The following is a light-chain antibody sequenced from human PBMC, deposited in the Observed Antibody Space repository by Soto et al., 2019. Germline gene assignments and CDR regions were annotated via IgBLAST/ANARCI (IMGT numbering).Light chain of an antibody. V-gene: IGKV1-5*03. J-gene: IGKJ1*01. CDR3: QQYINRWT. CDR1: QSISTW. CDR2: KAS. Sequence: DIQMTQSPSTLSASVGDRVTTTCRASQSISTWLSWYQQKPGKAPKLLIYKASSLESGVPSRFSGSGSGTEFTLTISSLRPDDFATYYCQQYINRWTFGQGTKV.